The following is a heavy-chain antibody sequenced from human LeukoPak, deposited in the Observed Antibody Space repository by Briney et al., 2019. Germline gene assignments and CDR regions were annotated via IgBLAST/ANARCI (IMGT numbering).Heavy chain of an antibody. Sequence: GGSLRLSCVAPGFTVSNSYMSWVRQAPGKGLEWVSTISGGTDKTYDADSVKGRFTISRDNSKNTLYLQMNNLRAEDTAIYYCAKEDSSRLGYYYGMDVWGQGTTVTVSS. J-gene: IGHJ6*02. D-gene: IGHD3-3*01. CDR2: ISGGTDKT. CDR1: GFTVSNSY. V-gene: IGHV3-23*01. CDR3: AKEDSSRLGYYYGMDV.